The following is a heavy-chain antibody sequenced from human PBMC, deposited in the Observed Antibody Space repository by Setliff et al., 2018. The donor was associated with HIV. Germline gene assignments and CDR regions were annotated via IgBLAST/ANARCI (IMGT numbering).Heavy chain of an antibody. CDR2: IYTSGNT. CDR3: ARLYYLVGNWFDP. V-gene: IGHV4-4*07. Sequence: PSETLSLTCTVSGGSISDYSWSWIRQPAGKGLEWIGGIYTSGNTYYNPSLKSRVTISVDTSKNQFSLKLSSVTAADTAVYYCARLYYLVGNWFDPWGQGTLVTVSS. J-gene: IGHJ5*02. CDR1: GGSISDYS. D-gene: IGHD2-2*01.